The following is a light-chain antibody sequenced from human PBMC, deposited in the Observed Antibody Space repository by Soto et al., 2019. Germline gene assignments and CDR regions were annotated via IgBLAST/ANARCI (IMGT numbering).Light chain of an antibody. CDR3: QQYNSYSSWT. Sequence: DIQMTQSPSTLSASVGDRVTITCRASQSLNSLLAWYQQKPGRAPKLLIYDASTLESGVPSRFSGSESGTEFTLTISSLQTDDFATYYCQQYNSYSSWTFGQGTKVEIK. CDR1: QSLNSL. V-gene: IGKV1-5*01. J-gene: IGKJ1*01. CDR2: DAS.